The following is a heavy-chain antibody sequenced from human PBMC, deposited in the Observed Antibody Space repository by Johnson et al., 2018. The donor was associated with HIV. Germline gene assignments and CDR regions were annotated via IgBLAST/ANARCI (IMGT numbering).Heavy chain of an antibody. D-gene: IGHD6-25*01. V-gene: IGHV3-7*04. CDR2: IKQDGSEK. CDR3: ARAMAAAGVRTFDL. J-gene: IGHJ3*01. CDR1: GFTFSSYW. Sequence: VQLVESGGGLVQPGGSLRLSCAASGFTFSSYWMSWVRQAPGKGLEWVANIKQDGSEKYYVDSVKGRFTISRDNAKNSLYLQMNSLRAEDTAVYYCARAMAAAGVRTFDLWGQGAMVTVSS.